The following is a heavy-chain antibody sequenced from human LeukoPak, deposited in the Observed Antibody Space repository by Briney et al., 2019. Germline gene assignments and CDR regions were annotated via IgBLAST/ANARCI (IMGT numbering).Heavy chain of an antibody. CDR1: GGTFSSYA. J-gene: IGHJ4*02. Sequence: GASVKVSCKASGGTFSSYAISWVRQAPGQGLEWMGGIIPIFGTANYAQKFQGRVTITTDESTSTACMELSRLRSEDTAVYYCARGAQNDYGDYGAFDYWGQGTLVTVSS. CDR2: IIPIFGTA. D-gene: IGHD4-17*01. CDR3: ARGAQNDYGDYGAFDY. V-gene: IGHV1-69*05.